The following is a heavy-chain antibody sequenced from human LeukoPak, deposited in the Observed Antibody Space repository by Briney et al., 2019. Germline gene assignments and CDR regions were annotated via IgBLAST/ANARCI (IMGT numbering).Heavy chain of an antibody. CDR1: GYTFTGYY. D-gene: IGHD1-20*01. CDR2: INPNSGGT. J-gene: IGHJ4*02. V-gene: IGHV1-2*02. CDR3: ARDMESLVTGTTDDFDY. Sequence: VASVKVSCKASGYTFTGYYMHWVRQAPGQGLEWMGWINPNSGGTNYAQKLQGRVTMTTDTSTSTAYMELRSLRSDDTAVYYCARDMESLVTGTTDDFDYWGQGTLVTVSS.